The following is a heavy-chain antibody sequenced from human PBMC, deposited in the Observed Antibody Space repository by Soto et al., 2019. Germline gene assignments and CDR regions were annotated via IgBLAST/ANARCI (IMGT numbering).Heavy chain of an antibody. CDR3: VRHGNGTPFYFDF. D-gene: IGHD1-1*01. CDR2: IDPSDSYT. V-gene: IGHV5-10-1*03. CDR1: GYRFINYW. J-gene: IGHJ4*02. Sequence: EVQLVQSGGEGKKPGECLRLSCQGSGYRFINYWISWVRQMPGKGLEWVGRIDPSDSYTVYSPSFQGHVTISIDTAINTAFLEWRSLQASDTAMYYCVRHGNGTPFYFDFWGRGTLVPVSS.